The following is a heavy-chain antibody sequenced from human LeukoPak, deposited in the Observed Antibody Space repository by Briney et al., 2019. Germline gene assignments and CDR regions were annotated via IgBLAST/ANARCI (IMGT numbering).Heavy chain of an antibody. D-gene: IGHD2-2*01. CDR3: ARDDIDIVVVPADKVFDC. CDR1: GFTFTDYY. J-gene: IGHJ4*02. CDR2: ISPNSGGT. V-gene: IGHV1-2*06. Sequence: ASVKVSCKASGFTFTDYYVHWLRQAPGQGLEWMGRISPNSGGTNYAQRFQGRVTMTGDTSITTVYMELSSLRSDDTAVYYCARDDIDIVVVPADKVFDCWGQGTLVTVSS.